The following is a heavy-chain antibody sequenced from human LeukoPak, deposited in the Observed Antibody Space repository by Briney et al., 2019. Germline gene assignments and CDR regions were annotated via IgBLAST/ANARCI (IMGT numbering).Heavy chain of an antibody. CDR2: IYYSGST. J-gene: IGHJ4*02. V-gene: IGHV4-59*01. Sequence: SETLSLTCTVSGGSISSYYWSWIRQPPGKGLEWIGYIYYSGSTNYNPSLKCRVTISVDTSKNQFSLKLSSVTAADTAVYYCASGYSSYGYYYWGQGTLVTVSS. D-gene: IGHD5-18*01. CDR3: ASGYSSYGYYY. CDR1: GGSISSYY.